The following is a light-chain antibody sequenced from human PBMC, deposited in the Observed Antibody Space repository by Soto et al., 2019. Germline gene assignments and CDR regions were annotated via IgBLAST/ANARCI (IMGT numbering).Light chain of an antibody. J-gene: IGLJ2*01. CDR1: SSNIGSNY. CDR2: RNN. V-gene: IGLV1-47*01. Sequence: QSVLTQPPSASGTPGQRVTISCSGSSSNIGSNYVYCYQQLPGTAPKLLIYRNNQRPSGVPDRFSGSKSGTSASLAISGLRSDDDADYDCDSCDYSLGGVVFGGGTKLTVL. CDR3: DSCDYSLGGVV.